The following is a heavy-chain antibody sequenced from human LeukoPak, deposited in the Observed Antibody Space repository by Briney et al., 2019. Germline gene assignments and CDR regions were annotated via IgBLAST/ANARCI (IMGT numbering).Heavy chain of an antibody. Sequence: ASVKVSCKGSDYTFTNYDISWVRQAPGQGLEWVGWISGYNGKTDYAQKFQGRVTMTTDTSTSTAYMELRSLRSDDTAMYYCARDESVFDIWGPGTMVTVSS. CDR2: ISGYNGKT. D-gene: IGHD5/OR15-5a*01. J-gene: IGHJ3*02. V-gene: IGHV1-18*01. CDR3: ARDESVFDI. CDR1: DYTFTNYD.